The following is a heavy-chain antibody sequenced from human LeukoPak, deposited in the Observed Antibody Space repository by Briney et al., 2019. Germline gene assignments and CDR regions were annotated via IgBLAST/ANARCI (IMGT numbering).Heavy chain of an antibody. D-gene: IGHD3-22*01. CDR1: GGSISSYY. CDR3: ARSDYYDSSGYYSVDY. J-gene: IGHJ4*02. Sequence: PSETLSLTCTVSGGSISSYYWSWIRQPPGKGLEWIGHIYYSGSTNYSPSLKSRVTISVDTSKNQFSLKLSSVTAADTAMYYCARSDYYDSSGYYSVDYWGQGTLVTVSS. V-gene: IGHV4-59*01. CDR2: IYYSGST.